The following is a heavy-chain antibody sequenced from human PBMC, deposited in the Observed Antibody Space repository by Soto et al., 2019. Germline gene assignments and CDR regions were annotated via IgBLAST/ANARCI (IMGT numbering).Heavy chain of an antibody. CDR3: ASAPSSGYYYSFVGY. J-gene: IGHJ4*02. CDR1: GGSVSSGGYY. Sequence: QVQLQESGPGLVKPSETLSLTCTVSGGSVSSGGYYWSWIRQPPGKALEWIGYIYSIGTTNYNPSLKSPVTISLDTSKNQFSLKLRSVTGADTAVYYCASAPSSGYYYSFVGYWGQGTLVTVSS. CDR2: IYSIGTT. D-gene: IGHD3-22*01. V-gene: IGHV4-61*08.